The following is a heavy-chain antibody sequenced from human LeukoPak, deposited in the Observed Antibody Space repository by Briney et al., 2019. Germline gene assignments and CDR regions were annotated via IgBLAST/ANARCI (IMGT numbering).Heavy chain of an antibody. Sequence: SETLSLTCGVSGYSISSGYYWGWIRQPPGKGLEWIGSIYHSGCTYYNPSLKSRVTISVDTSTNQFSLKLTSVTAADTAVYYCARKTTVTAIILDWGQGTLVTVSS. CDR1: GYSISSGYY. D-gene: IGHD4-17*01. CDR3: ARKTTVTAIILD. CDR2: IYHSGCT. J-gene: IGHJ4*02. V-gene: IGHV4-38-2*01.